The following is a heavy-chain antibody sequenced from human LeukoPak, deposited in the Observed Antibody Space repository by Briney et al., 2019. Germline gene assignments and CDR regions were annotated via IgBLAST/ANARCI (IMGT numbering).Heavy chain of an antibody. J-gene: IGHJ4*02. Sequence: ASVKVSCKASGGTFSSYAISWVRQAPGQGLEWMGGIIPIFGTANYAQKFQGRVTITADESTSTAYMELSSLRSEDTAVYYCARDLSLSSGWYYFDYWGQGTLVTVSS. D-gene: IGHD6-19*01. CDR3: ARDLSLSSGWYYFDY. V-gene: IGHV1-69*13. CDR1: GGTFSSYA. CDR2: IIPIFGTA.